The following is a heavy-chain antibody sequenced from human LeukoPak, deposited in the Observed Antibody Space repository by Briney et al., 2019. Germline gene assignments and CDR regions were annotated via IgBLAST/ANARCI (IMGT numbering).Heavy chain of an antibody. CDR2: ISSSGST. CDR3: AREAPRPDY. J-gene: IGHJ4*02. Sequence: SETLSLTCTVSGGSISSGSYYWSWFRQPAGKGLEWIGRISSSGSTNYNPSLKSRVTISVDTSKSQLFLKLSSVTATDTAVYYCAREAPRPDYWGQRTLVTVSS. V-gene: IGHV4-61*02. CDR1: GGSISSGSYY.